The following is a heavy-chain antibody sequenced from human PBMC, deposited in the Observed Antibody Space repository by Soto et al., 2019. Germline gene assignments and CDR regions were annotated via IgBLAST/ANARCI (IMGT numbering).Heavy chain of an antibody. D-gene: IGHD3-10*01. Sequence: ASVKVSCKASGYTFTSYGISWVRQAPGQRLEWMGWINAGNGNTKYSQKFQGRVTITRDTSASTAYMELSSLRSEDTAVYYCARGLNVYYSDYWGQGTPVTVSS. CDR3: ARGLNVYYSDY. V-gene: IGHV1-3*01. CDR2: INAGNGNT. CDR1: GYTFTSYG. J-gene: IGHJ4*02.